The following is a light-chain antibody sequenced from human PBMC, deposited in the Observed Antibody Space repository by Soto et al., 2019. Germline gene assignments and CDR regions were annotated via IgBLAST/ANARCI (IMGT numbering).Light chain of an antibody. CDR1: QSVSGSS. J-gene: IGKJ2*01. V-gene: IGKV3-20*01. Sequence: EIVLTQSPGTLSLSPGERATLSCRASQSVSGSSLAWYQLKPGQAPRLLISGASSRATGVPDRLSGSESGTDFTFIISRLEPEDFGMYYCHQYGSFPHTFGQGTELATK. CDR2: GAS. CDR3: HQYGSFPHT.